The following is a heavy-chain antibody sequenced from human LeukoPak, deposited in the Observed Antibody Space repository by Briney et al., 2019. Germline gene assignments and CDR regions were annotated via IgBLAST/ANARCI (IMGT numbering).Heavy chain of an antibody. V-gene: IGHV3-11*04. CDR1: GLTFSDYY. J-gene: IGHJ4*02. Sequence: GGSLRLSCAASGLTFSDYYMSWIRQAPGKGLEWVSYISSSGSTIYYADSVKGRFTISRDNAKNSLYLQMNSLRAEDTAVYYCVLHDYGDYFDYWGQGTLVTVSS. CDR2: ISSSGSTI. CDR3: VLHDYGDYFDY. D-gene: IGHD4-17*01.